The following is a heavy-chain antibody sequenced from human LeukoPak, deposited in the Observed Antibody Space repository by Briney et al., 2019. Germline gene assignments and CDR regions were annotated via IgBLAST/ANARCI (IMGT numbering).Heavy chain of an antibody. V-gene: IGHV3-23*01. Sequence: GGSLRLSCAASGFTFSTYAMSWVRQAPGKGLEWVSPISGSGANTYYADSVRGRFTISRDNSKNTLYLHMNSLRAEDTAVYYCAEERAGYTNPYYFDYWGQGTLVTVSS. CDR3: AEERAGYTNPYYFDY. D-gene: IGHD3-16*02. CDR1: GFTFSTYA. CDR2: ISGSGANT. J-gene: IGHJ4*02.